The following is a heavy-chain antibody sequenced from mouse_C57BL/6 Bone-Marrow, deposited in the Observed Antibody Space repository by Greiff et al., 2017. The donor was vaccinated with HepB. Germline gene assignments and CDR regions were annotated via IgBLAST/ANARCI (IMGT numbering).Heavy chain of an antibody. D-gene: IGHD1-1*01. J-gene: IGHJ1*03. CDR2: IYPRSGNT. CDR1: GYTFTSYG. CDR3: PHYYGSSYWYFDV. Sequence: QVHVKQSGAELARPGASVKLSCKASGYTFTSYGISWVKQRTGQGLEWIGEIYPRSGNTYYNEKFKGKATLTADKSSSTAYMELRSLTSEDSAVYFCPHYYGSSYWYFDVWGTGTTVTVSS. V-gene: IGHV1-81*01.